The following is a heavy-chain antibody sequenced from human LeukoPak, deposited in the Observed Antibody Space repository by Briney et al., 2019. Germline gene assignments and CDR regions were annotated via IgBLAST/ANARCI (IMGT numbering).Heavy chain of an antibody. J-gene: IGHJ4*02. D-gene: IGHD5-18*01. CDR3: ARDGSADYLSAPSNTAMVPLDY. V-gene: IGHV1-2*02. CDR2: INPNSGGT. CDR1: GYIFTGYY. Sequence: ASVKVSCKASGYIFTGYYIHWVRQAPGQGLEWMGWINPNSGGTNYAQKFQDRVTMTRDTSISTVDMELSRLISDDTAVYYCARDGSADYLSAPSNTAMVPLDYWGQGTLVTVSS.